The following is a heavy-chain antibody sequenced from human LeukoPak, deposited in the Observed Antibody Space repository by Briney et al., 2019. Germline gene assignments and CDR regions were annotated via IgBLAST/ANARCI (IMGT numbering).Heavy chain of an antibody. CDR2: ISGSGGST. J-gene: IGHJ4*02. D-gene: IGHD5-12*01. Sequence: GGSLRLSCAASGXTFSSYAMSWVRQAPGKGLEWVSAISGSGGSTYYADSVKGRFTISRDNSKNTLYLQMNSLRAEDTAVYYCAKDGYSGYDYRFAYWGQGTLVTVSS. CDR1: GXTFSSYA. V-gene: IGHV3-23*01. CDR3: AKDGYSGYDYRFAY.